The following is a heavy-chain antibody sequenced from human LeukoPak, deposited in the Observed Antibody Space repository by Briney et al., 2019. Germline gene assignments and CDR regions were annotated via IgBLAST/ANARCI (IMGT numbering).Heavy chain of an antibody. CDR3: AKVGGPVPEVGGSYWIGHYFDY. CDR2: ISGSGGST. Sequence: PGGSLRLSCAASGFTFSSYAMSWVRQAPGKGLEWVSAISGSGGSTYYADSVKGRFTISRDNSKNTLYLQMNSLRAEDTAVYYCAKVGGPVPEVGGSYWIGHYFDYWGQGTLVTVSS. V-gene: IGHV3-23*01. D-gene: IGHD1-26*01. J-gene: IGHJ4*02. CDR1: GFTFSSYA.